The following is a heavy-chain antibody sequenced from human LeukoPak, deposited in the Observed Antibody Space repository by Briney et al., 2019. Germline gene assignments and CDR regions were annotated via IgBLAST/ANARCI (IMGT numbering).Heavy chain of an antibody. CDR1: GGSISSYY. V-gene: IGHV4-59*01. Sequence: SETLSLTCTVSGGSISSYYWSWIRQPPGKGLEWIGYIYYSGSTNYNPSLKSRVTISVDTSKNQFSLKLSSVTAADTAVYCCARVFYDSSGYYLDYWGQGTLVTVSS. D-gene: IGHD3-22*01. CDR2: IYYSGST. J-gene: IGHJ4*02. CDR3: ARVFYDSSGYYLDY.